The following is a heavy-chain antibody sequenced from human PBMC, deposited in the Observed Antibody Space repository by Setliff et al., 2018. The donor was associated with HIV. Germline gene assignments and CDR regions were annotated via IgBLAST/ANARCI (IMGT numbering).Heavy chain of an antibody. V-gene: IGHV3-20*04. CDR1: GFTFDDYG. D-gene: IGHD3-16*02. CDR3: ARGANYDYVWGSDRYRAEYFQH. CDR2: INWNGGST. Sequence: PGGSLSLSCAASGFTFDDYGMSWVRQGPGKGLEWVSGINWNGGSTGYADSVKGRFTISRDNAKNSLYLQMNSLRAEDTAWYYCARGANYDYVWGSDRYRAEYFQHWGQGTLVTVSS. J-gene: IGHJ1*01.